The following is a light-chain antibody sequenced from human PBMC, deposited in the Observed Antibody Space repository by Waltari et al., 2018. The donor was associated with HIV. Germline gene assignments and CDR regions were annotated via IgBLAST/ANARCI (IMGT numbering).Light chain of an antibody. V-gene: IGLV2-14*03. CDR2: DVT. Sequence: QSVLTQPASVSGAPGHSITLSCTGPASDCGDYNYVSWYQQLPGKAPKLVIYDVTQRPSGISHRFSGSRSGTTASLTISGLQAEDEADYYCSSYARNSPWLFGGGTKLTVL. J-gene: IGLJ2*01. CDR3: SSYARNSPWL. CDR1: ASDCGDYNY.